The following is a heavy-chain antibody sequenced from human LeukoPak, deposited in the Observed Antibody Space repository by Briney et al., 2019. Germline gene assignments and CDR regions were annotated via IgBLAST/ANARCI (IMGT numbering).Heavy chain of an antibody. D-gene: IGHD6-19*01. J-gene: IGHJ1*01. V-gene: IGHV3-73*01. CDR2: IRSKANSYAT. CDR3: LYSSGWYSEYFQH. CDR1: GFTFSGSA. Sequence: PGGSLRLSCAASGFTFSGSAMHWVRQASGKGLEWVGRIRSKANSYATAYAASVKGRFTIPRDDSKNTAYLQMNSLKTEDTAVYYCLYSSGWYSEYFQHWGQGTLVTVSS.